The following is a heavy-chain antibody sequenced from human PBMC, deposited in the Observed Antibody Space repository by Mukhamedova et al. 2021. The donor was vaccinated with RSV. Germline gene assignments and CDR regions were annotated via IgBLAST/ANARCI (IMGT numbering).Heavy chain of an antibody. D-gene: IGHD2-8*01. CDR3: TRDSNCTSGMCSAFDI. CDR2: VYHSGRT. V-gene: IGHV4-4*01. J-gene: IGHJ3*02. Sequence: EWIGEVYHSGRTNYNPSLESRVTMSVDKSKSQVSLSLTSVSAADTAVYFCTRDSNCTSGMCSAFDIWGQGTMVTVSS.